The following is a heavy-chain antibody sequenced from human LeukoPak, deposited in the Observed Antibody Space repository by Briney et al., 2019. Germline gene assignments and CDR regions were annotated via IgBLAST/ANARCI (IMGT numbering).Heavy chain of an antibody. CDR3: ARFTPHPRIAAHYYYGMDV. CDR2: INHSGST. V-gene: IGHV4-34*01. Sequence: PSETLSLTCAVYGGSFSGYYWSWIRQPPGKGLEWIGEINHSGSTNYNPSLKSRVTISVDTSKNQFSLKLSSVTAADTAVYYCARFTPHPRIAAHYYYGMDVWGQGTTVTVSS. J-gene: IGHJ6*02. D-gene: IGHD2-15*01. CDR1: GGSFSGYY.